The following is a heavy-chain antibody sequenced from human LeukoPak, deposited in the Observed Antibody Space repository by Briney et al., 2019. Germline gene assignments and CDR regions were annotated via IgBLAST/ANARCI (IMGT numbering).Heavy chain of an antibody. J-gene: IGHJ4*02. CDR2: ITTSDGNT. CDR1: GFTFSSYT. V-gene: IGHV3-23*01. Sequence: PGGSLRLSCAASGFTFSSYTMSWVRQVPGKGLEWVSTITTSDGNTYYADSVKGRFTVSRDNSKNTLFLQMNSLRAEDTAVYYCAKDVGKWESLHFFDYWGQGTLVTVSS. CDR3: AKDVGKWESLHFFDY. D-gene: IGHD1-26*01.